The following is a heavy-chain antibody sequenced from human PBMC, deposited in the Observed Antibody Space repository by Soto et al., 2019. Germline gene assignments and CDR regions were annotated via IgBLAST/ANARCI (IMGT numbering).Heavy chain of an antibody. D-gene: IGHD2-2*02. Sequence: SETLSLTCTVSGGSISSYYWSWIRQPPGKGLEWIGYIYYSGSTNYNPSLKSRVTISVDTSKNQFSLKLSSVTAADTAVYYCARQYCSSTSCHMPYYYYYMDVWGKGTTVTVSS. CDR1: GGSISSYY. V-gene: IGHV4-59*08. J-gene: IGHJ6*03. CDR2: IYYSGST. CDR3: ARQYCSSTSCHMPYYYYYMDV.